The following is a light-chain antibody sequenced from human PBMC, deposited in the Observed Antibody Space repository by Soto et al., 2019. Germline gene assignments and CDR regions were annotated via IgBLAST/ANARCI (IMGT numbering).Light chain of an antibody. CDR1: SSDVGRYNF. CDR2: DVI. Sequence: QSALTQPRSVSGSPGQSVTISCTGTSSDVGRYNFVSWYQQHPDKAPKLMIYDVIKRPSGVPDRFSGSKSGNTASLTIYGLQAKDEADYHCCSYAGSYTHVFGTGTKVTAL. J-gene: IGLJ1*01. V-gene: IGLV2-11*01. CDR3: CSYAGSYTHV.